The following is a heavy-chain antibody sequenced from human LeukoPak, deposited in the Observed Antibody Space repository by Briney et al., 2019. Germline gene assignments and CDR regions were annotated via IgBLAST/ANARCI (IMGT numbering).Heavy chain of an antibody. Sequence: GESLKISCKGSGYSFTTSWIGWVRQMPGKGLDWMGIIYPGDSDTRYSPSFQGQVTISVDKSISTAYLQWSSLKASDTAMYYCATARFCSGGACYAEHWGQGTLVTVSS. CDR2: IYPGDSDT. D-gene: IGHD2-15*01. V-gene: IGHV5-51*01. CDR1: GYSFTTSW. J-gene: IGHJ4*02. CDR3: ATARFCSGGACYAEH.